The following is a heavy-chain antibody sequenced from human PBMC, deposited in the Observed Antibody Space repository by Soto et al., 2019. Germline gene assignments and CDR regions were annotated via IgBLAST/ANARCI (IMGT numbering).Heavy chain of an antibody. J-gene: IGHJ6*02. Sequence: QVQLQESGPGLVKPSETLSLTCTVSGGSVSSGSYYWSWIRQPPGKGLEWIGYIYYSGSTNYNPSPRSRVTISVDTSKNPFSLRLSSVTAADTAVYYCARGIDGWYQGRYYYGMDVWGQGTTVTVSS. D-gene: IGHD6-19*01. V-gene: IGHV4-61*01. CDR3: ARGIDGWYQGRYYYGMDV. CDR1: GGSVSSGSYY. CDR2: IYYSGST.